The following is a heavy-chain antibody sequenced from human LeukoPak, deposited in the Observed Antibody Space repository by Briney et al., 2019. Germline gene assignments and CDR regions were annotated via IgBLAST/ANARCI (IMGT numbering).Heavy chain of an antibody. CDR2: IYYSGST. V-gene: IGHV4-30-4*08. CDR1: GGSISSGDYY. Sequence: PSQTLSLTCTVSGGSISSGDYYWSWIRQPPGKGLEWIGYIYYSGSTNYNPSLKSRVTISVDTSKNQFSLKLSSVTAADTAVYYCARHGNKERLAAAGKSGMDVWGQGTTVTVSS. J-gene: IGHJ6*02. CDR3: ARHGNKERLAAAGKSGMDV. D-gene: IGHD6-13*01.